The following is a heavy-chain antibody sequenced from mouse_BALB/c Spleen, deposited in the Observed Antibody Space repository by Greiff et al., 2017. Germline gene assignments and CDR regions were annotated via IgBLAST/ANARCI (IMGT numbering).Heavy chain of an antibody. D-gene: IGHD1-1*01. CDR2: IWAGGST. CDR1: GFSLTSYG. V-gene: IGHV2-9*02. J-gene: IGHJ3*01. CDR3: ARVGLLLRGGAWSAY. Sequence: VMLVESGPGLVAPSQSLSITCTVSGFSLTSYGVHWVRQPPGKGLEWLGVIWAGGSTNYNSALMSRLSISKDNSKSQVFLKMNSLQTDDTAMYYCARVGLLLRGGAWSAYWGQGTLVTVSA.